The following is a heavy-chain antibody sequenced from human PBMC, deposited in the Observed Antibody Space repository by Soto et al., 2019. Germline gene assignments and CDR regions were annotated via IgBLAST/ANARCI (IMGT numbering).Heavy chain of an antibody. J-gene: IGHJ4*02. CDR1: GFTFDDYT. CDR3: RAVAGRGSFDY. Sequence: DVQLVESGGVVVQPGGSVRLSCAASGFTFDDYTMHWVRQAQGKGLEWVSLISWDGGSTYYADSVKGRFTISRDNSKNSLYLQMNSLRIEDTALYYCRAVAGRGSFDYWGQGTLVTVSS. V-gene: IGHV3-43*01. CDR2: ISWDGGST. D-gene: IGHD6-19*01.